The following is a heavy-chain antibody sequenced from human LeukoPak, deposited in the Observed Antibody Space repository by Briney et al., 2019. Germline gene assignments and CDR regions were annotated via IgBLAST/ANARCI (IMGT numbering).Heavy chain of an antibody. V-gene: IGHV3-30*03. CDR1: GFTFSSYG. Sequence: PGRSLRLSCAASGFTFSSYGMHWVRQAPGKGLEWVAVISYDGSNKYYADSVKGRFTISRDNSKNTLYLQVNSLRAEDTAVYYCAREREMAVAPFDYWGQGTLVTVSS. CDR3: AREREMAVAPFDY. CDR2: ISYDGSNK. J-gene: IGHJ4*02. D-gene: IGHD5-24*01.